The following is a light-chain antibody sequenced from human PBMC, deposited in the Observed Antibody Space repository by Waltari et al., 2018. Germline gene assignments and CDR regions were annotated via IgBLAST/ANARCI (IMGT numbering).Light chain of an antibody. CDR1: ESIASY. CDR2: AAS. J-gene: IGKJ2*01. Sequence: DIQLTQSPSSLSASIGDRVTITCRASESIASYLNWYQHKPGKAPNLRIYAASNLQSGVPLRFSGSGSGTDFTLTISSLQPEDFATYYCQQTYSAPMSTFGRGTKLEIK. V-gene: IGKV1-39*01. CDR3: QQTYSAPMST.